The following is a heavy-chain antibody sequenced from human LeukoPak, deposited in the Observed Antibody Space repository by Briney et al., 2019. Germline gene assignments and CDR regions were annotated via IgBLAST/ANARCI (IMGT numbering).Heavy chain of an antibody. Sequence: SETLSLTCTVSGGSISSSSYYWGWIRQPPGKGLEWIGSIYYSGSTYYNPSLKSRVTISVDTSKNQFSLKLSSVTAADTAVYYCAREYRVGGYCSSTSCYLGAFDIWGQGTMVTVSS. CDR3: AREYRVGGYCSSTSCYLGAFDI. D-gene: IGHD2-2*03. CDR1: GGSISSSSYY. CDR2: IYYSGST. J-gene: IGHJ3*02. V-gene: IGHV4-39*07.